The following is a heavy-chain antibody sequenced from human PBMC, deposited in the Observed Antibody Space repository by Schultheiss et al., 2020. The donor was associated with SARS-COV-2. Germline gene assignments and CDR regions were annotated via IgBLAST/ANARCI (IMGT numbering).Heavy chain of an antibody. D-gene: IGHD2-2*02. J-gene: IGHJ6*02. CDR2: ISAYNGNT. CDR3: AREGWSPYCSSTSCYTFDYYGMDV. V-gene: IGHV1-18*01. Sequence: GESLKISCKASGYSFSSNGISWVRQAPGQGLEWMGWISAYNGNTNYAQKLQGRVTMTTDTSTSTAYMELRSLRSDDTAVYYCAREGWSPYCSSTSCYTFDYYGMDVWGQGTTVTVSS. CDR1: GYSFSSNG.